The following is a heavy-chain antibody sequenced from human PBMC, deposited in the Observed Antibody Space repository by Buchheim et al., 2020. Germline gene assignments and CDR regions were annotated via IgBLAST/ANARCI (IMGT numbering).Heavy chain of an antibody. CDR2: IWHDGSKE. J-gene: IGHJ4*02. Sequence: QVQLVESGGGVVQPGTSLRLSCAASGFTFSSYGMHWVRQAPGKGLEWVASIWHDGSKEYYADSVKGRFTISRDNAKNNLLLQMNSLRAEDTAVYYCARDGSQLWYYGFDYWGQGTL. D-gene: IGHD5-18*01. V-gene: IGHV3-33*01. CDR1: GFTFSSYG. CDR3: ARDGSQLWYYGFDY.